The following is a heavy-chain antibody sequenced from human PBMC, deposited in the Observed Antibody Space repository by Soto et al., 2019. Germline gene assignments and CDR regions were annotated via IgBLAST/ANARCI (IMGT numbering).Heavy chain of an antibody. CDR1: GGSISSYY. Sequence: SETLSLTCTVSGGSISSYYWSWIRQPPGKGLEWIGYIYYSGNTNYNPSLKSRVTISVDTSKNQFSLKLNSVTAADTAVHYCAGGVAVAGTPRSDYFDCWGQGTPVTVSS. CDR2: IYYSGNT. J-gene: IGHJ4*02. V-gene: IGHV4-59*01. D-gene: IGHD6-19*01. CDR3: AGGVAVAGTPRSDYFDC.